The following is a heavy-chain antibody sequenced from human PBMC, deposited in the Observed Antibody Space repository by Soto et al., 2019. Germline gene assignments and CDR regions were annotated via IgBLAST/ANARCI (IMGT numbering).Heavy chain of an antibody. Sequence: SETLSLTWTVSGGSINNYYWSWIRQPPGKGLEWIGHVYYSGSTHYNPSLKSRVTMSVDASKNQFSLKLSSVTAADTAVYYCARREINYYGSGSYYIEYFQHWGQGTLVTVSS. CDR1: GGSINNYY. V-gene: IGHV4-59*08. D-gene: IGHD3-10*01. CDR3: ARREINYYGSGSYYIEYFQH. J-gene: IGHJ1*01. CDR2: VYYSGST.